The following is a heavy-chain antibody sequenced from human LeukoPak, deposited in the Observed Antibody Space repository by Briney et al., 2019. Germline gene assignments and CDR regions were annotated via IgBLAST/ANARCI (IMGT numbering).Heavy chain of an antibody. J-gene: IGHJ5*02. CDR3: ARSDWFGELLSPFDP. V-gene: IGHV1-18*01. Sequence: ASVKVSCKASGYTFTSYGISWVRQAPGQGLEWMGWISAYNGNTNYAQKLQGRVTMTTDTSTSTAYMELRSLRSDDTAVYYCARSDWFGELLSPFDPWGQGTLVTVSS. D-gene: IGHD3-10*01. CDR1: GYTFTSYG. CDR2: ISAYNGNT.